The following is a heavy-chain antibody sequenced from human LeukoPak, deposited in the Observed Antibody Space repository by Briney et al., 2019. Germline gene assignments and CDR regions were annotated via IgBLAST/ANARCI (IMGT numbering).Heavy chain of an antibody. CDR2: IYSGGTT. Sequence: PGGSLRLSCAASGFTVSSNYMSWVRQAPGQGLEWVSVIYSGGTTYYADSVKGRFIISRDNSKNTLSLQMNSLRGEDTAVYYCARGRCGYNCGSEFYYWGQGTLVTVSS. V-gene: IGHV3-53*05. J-gene: IGHJ4*02. CDR1: GFTVSSNY. D-gene: IGHD5-24*01. CDR3: ARGRCGYNCGSEFYY.